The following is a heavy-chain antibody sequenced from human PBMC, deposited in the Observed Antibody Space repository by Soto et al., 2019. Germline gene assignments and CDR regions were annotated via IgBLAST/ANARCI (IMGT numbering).Heavy chain of an antibody. Sequence: ASVKVSCKASGYTFTSYGISWVRQAPGQGLEWMGWISAYNGNTNYAQKLQGRVTMTTDTSTSTAYMELRSLRSDDTAVYYCARDTGGGYSSSWYGGDEGRFDYWGQGTLVTVSS. V-gene: IGHV1-18*01. J-gene: IGHJ4*02. CDR3: ARDTGGGYSSSWYGGDEGRFDY. D-gene: IGHD6-13*01. CDR2: ISAYNGNT. CDR1: GYTFTSYG.